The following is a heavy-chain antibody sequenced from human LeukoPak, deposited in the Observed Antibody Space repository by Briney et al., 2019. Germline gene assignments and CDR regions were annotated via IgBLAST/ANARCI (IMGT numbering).Heavy chain of an antibody. D-gene: IGHD1-7*01. CDR3: ARENNENYWLY. CDR1: GFTFSSYG. Sequence: ASVKVSCKASGFTFSSYGISWVRQAPGQGLEWMGWISAYNGKTKHAQNFQGRVTLTTDTFTSTAYLELTSLRSNDTAVYYCARENNENYWLYWGQGSLVTVSS. J-gene: IGHJ4*02. CDR2: ISAYNGKT. V-gene: IGHV1-18*01.